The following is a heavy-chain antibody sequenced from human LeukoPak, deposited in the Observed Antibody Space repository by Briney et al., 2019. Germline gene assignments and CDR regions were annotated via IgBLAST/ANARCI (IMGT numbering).Heavy chain of an antibody. J-gene: IGHJ4*02. CDR3: ARDLGGYRHYYDSRYYREYFDY. V-gene: IGHV1-46*01. D-gene: IGHD3-22*01. CDR1: GYTFSTYY. CDR2: INPSGGIT. Sequence: ASVKVSCKASGYTFSTYYMHWVRQAPGQGPEWMGMINPSGGITSNAQKFQGRATMTRDTSTSTVYMELTSLRSEDTAVYYCARDLGGYRHYYDSRYYREYFDYWGQGTLVTVSS.